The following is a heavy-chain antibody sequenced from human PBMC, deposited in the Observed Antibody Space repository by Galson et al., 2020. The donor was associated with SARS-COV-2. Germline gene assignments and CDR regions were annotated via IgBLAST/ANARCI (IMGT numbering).Heavy chain of an antibody. CDR3: AKDQGIDYGDQLHY. CDR2: FDPEDGAT. CDR1: GYTLTELS. D-gene: IGHD4-17*01. Sequence: ASVKVYCKVSGYTLTELSMHWVRQAPGKGLEWMGGFDPEDGATIYAQKFQGRVTMTEDTSTDTAYMELSSLRSEDTAVYYCAKDQGIDYGDQLHYWGQGTLVTVSS. V-gene: IGHV1-24*01. J-gene: IGHJ4*02.